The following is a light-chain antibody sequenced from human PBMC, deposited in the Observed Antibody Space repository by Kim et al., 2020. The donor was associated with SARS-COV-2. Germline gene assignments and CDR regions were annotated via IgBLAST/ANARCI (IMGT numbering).Light chain of an antibody. V-gene: IGKV3-15*01. CDR2: GAT. J-gene: IGKJ4*01. Sequence: SPGKKATLSGRASQAVGSNLTWNQQKPGQAPRHLIYGATTSATGVPARFSGSGSGTEFTLTISSLQSEDFAGYYCQQYNNWPPLTFGGGTKVDIK. CDR3: QQYNNWPPLT. CDR1: QAVGSN.